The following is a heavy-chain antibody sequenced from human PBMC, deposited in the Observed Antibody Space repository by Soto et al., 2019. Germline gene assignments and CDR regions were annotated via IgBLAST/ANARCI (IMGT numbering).Heavy chain of an antibody. CDR2: ISTSGGLT. CDR1: GFTFSSYA. J-gene: IGHJ4*02. D-gene: IGHD3-22*01. V-gene: IGHV3-23*01. Sequence: WGSLRLSCASSGFTFSSYAMGWVRQAPGKGLEWVSVISTSGGLTYYTDSVKGRFTISRDNSKNTLYLQMNSLRAEDTALYYCAKIHYYDSTGYYRNFDYWGQGTLVTVSS. CDR3: AKIHYYDSTGYYRNFDY.